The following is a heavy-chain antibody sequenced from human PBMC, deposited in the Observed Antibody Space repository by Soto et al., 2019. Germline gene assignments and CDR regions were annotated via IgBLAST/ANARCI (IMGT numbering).Heavy chain of an antibody. CDR1: GFTFNDYA. CDR3: AKQRAPVTTTNPYDM. CDR2: INWNGNTK. J-gene: IGHJ3*02. V-gene: IGHV3-9*01. Sequence: EVQLVESGGGLVQPGRSLRLSCAASGFTFNDYAMHWVRQPPGKGLEWGSGINWNGNTKDYADSVKGRFTIARDNAKNSLYLQLNSLRAEDTALYYCAKQRAPVTTTNPYDMWGQGTVVTVSS. D-gene: IGHD4-17*01.